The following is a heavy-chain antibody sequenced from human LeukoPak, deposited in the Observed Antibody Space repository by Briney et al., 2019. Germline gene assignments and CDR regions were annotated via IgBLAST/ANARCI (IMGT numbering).Heavy chain of an antibody. Sequence: GGSLRLSCAASGFTLSRYWMHWVRQAPGEGLVWVSRINSDGSSTRYTDSVKGRFTISRDNAKNTLYLQMNSLRAEDTAVYYCARGKGVYYYYDMDVWGQGTSVTVSS. V-gene: IGHV3-74*01. CDR3: ARGKGVYYYYDMDV. CDR1: GFTLSRYW. D-gene: IGHD3-10*01. CDR2: INSDGSST. J-gene: IGHJ6*02.